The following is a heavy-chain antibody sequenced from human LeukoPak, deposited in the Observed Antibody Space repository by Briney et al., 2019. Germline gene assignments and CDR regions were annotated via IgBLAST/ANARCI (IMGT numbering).Heavy chain of an antibody. J-gene: IGHJ4*02. D-gene: IGHD6-6*01. CDR2: INHSGST. Sequence: RPSETLSLTCAVYGGSFSGYYWSWIRQPPGKGLEWIGEINHSGSTNYNPSLKSRVTISVDTSKNQFSLKLSSVTAADTAVYYCARGGIAARQVYWGQGTLATVSS. V-gene: IGHV4-34*01. CDR1: GGSFSGYY. CDR3: ARGGIAARQVY.